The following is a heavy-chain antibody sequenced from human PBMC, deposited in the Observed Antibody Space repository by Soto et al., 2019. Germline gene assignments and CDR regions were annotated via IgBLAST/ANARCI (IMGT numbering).Heavy chain of an antibody. Sequence: QITLKESGPTLVKPTQTLTLTCTFSGFSLSSTRVAVGWIRQPPGKALEWLALIYWDDDKRYSPFLKSRLTITKDTSKNQVVLTMTHMEPLDTATYCCAHSVVAGLGYYFDYWGQGTLVTVSS. V-gene: IGHV2-5*02. CDR3: AHSVVAGLGYYFDY. J-gene: IGHJ4*02. CDR1: GFSLSSTRVA. D-gene: IGHD6-19*01. CDR2: IYWDDDK.